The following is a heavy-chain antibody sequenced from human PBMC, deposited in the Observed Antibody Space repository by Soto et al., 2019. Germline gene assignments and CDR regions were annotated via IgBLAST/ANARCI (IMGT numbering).Heavy chain of an antibody. J-gene: IGHJ4*02. CDR1: GFTISAYG. CDR2: ISHDGTNK. Sequence: GGSLRLSCEVSGFTISAYGMHWVRQAPCKGLEWVAAISHDGTNKNYGDSVKGRFTISRDNSKKTLYLQMNSLRPEDTALYYCAKDEYYYSRSGYYIFDSWGQGTLVTVS. CDR3: AKDEYYYSRSGYYIFDS. V-gene: IGHV3-30*18. D-gene: IGHD3-22*01.